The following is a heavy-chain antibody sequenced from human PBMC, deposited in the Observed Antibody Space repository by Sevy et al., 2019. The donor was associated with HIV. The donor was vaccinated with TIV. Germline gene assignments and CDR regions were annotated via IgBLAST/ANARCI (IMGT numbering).Heavy chain of an antibody. CDR2: IWYDGSNK. D-gene: IGHD3-22*01. J-gene: IGHJ6*02. CDR3: AREYYDSSGYYQLYYYYYGMDV. V-gene: IGHV3-33*01. CDR1: GFTFSSYG. Sequence: GESLKISCAASGFTFSSYGMHWVRQAPGKGLEWVAVIWYDGSNKYYADSVKGRFTISRDNSKNTLYLQMNSLRAEDTAVYYCAREYYDSSGYYQLYYYYYGMDVWGQGTTVTVSS.